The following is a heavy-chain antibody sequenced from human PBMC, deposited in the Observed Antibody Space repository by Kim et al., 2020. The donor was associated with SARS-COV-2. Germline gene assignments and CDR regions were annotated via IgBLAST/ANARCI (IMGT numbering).Heavy chain of an antibody. CDR3: ARDRYYYGSGRLSYYSYGMVV. V-gene: IGHV3-13*01. D-gene: IGHD3-10*01. Sequence: GGSLRLSCAASGFTFSSYDMPWVRQATGRGLEGVSAICTAGDTYYPGFVKGRFTISRENAKNSLYLQMNSLRAGDTAVYYCARDRYYYGSGRLSYYSYGMVVLCQGTTVSVSS. CDR1: GFTFSSYD. CDR2: ICTAGDT. J-gene: IGHJ6*02.